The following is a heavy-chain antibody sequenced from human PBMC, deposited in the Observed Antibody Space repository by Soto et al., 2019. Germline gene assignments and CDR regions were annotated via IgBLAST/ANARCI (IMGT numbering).Heavy chain of an antibody. D-gene: IGHD6-19*01. CDR2: ISSSSSYT. Sequence: GGSLRLSCAASGFTFSDYYMSWIRQAPGKGLEWVSYISSSSSYTNYADSVKGRFTISRDNSRNTLYLQMDSLRAEDTAVYYCAGGWYFFDYCGQGTLVTVSS. V-gene: IGHV3-11*06. CDR1: GFTFSDYY. CDR3: AGGWYFFDY. J-gene: IGHJ4*02.